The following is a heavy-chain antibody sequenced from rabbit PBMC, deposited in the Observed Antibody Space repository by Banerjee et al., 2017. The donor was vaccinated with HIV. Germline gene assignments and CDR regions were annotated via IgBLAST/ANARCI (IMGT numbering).Heavy chain of an antibody. CDR3: ARQYHTDNDAAYDTSML. CDR2: IRVGGEETT. J-gene: IGHJ4*01. Sequence: QEQLVESGGGLVQPEGSLTLSCEASGLDFNIYYYMCWVRQAPGKGLEWIGCIRVGGEETTTYASWAKGRFTISKTSSTTVTLQMTSLTAADTATYFCARQYHTDNDAAYDTSMLWGPGTLVTVS. V-gene: IGHV1S45*01. CDR1: GLDFNIYYY. D-gene: IGHD6-1*01.